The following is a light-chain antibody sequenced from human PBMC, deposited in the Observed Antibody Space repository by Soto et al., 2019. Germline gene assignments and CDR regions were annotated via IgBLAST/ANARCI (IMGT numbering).Light chain of an antibody. Sequence: QSVLTQPPSASGSPGQSVSISCTGTSSDVGRYNYVSWYQRHPGKAPKLMIYEVTKRPSGVPDSFSASKSGNTASLPVSGLQAEDEADYFCSSFAVSSNFVFGTGTKVTVL. CDR1: SSDVGRYNY. V-gene: IGLV2-8*01. CDR2: EVT. J-gene: IGLJ1*01. CDR3: SSFAVSSNFV.